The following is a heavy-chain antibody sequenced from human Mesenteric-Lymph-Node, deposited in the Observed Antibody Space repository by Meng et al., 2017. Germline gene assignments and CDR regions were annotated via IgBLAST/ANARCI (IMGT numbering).Heavy chain of an antibody. J-gene: IGHJ6*02. CDR3: ARGCGSRELLGGACFYGMDV. CDR2: VRKKVHSYST. V-gene: IGHV3-72*01. Sequence: GESLKISCAASGFISSDHYMDWVRQVPGKGLEWVGRVRKKVHSYSTEYAASVIGRFTVSTDDSKNSVYLQMNSLKADDTAVYYCARGCGSRELLGGACFYGMDVWGPGTTVTVSS. CDR1: GFISSDHY. D-gene: IGHD3-10*01.